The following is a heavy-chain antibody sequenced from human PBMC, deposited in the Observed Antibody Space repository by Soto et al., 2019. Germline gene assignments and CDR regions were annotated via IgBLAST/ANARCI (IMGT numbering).Heavy chain of an antibody. CDR3: ASPGRYSCSWQHIYGTDV. D-gene: IGHD6-13*01. V-gene: IGHV5-10-1*01. CDR1: GYSFTSYW. Sequence: GESLKISCKGSGYSFTSYWISWVRQMPGKGLEWMGRIDPSDSYTNYSPSFQGHVTISADKSISTAYLQWSSLKASDTAMYYFASPGRYSCSWQHIYGTDVWGQGTSLNVSS. J-gene: IGHJ6*02. CDR2: IDPSDSYT.